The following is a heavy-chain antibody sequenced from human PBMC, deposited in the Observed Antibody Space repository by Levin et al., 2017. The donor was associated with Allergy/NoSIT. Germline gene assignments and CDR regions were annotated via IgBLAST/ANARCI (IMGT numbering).Heavy chain of an antibody. CDR2: ISSSSSTI. CDR1: GFTFSSYS. Sequence: GESLKISCAASGFTFSSYSMNWVRQAPGKGLEWVSYISSSSSTIYYADSVKGRFTISRDNAKNSLYLQMNSLRAEDTAVYYCARNCSGGSCYSNAFDIWGQGTMVTVSS. V-gene: IGHV3-48*01. D-gene: IGHD2-15*01. CDR3: ARNCSGGSCYSNAFDI. J-gene: IGHJ3*02.